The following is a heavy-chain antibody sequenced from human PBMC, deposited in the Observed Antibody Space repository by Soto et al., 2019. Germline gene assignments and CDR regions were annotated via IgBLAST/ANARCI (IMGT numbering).Heavy chain of an antibody. CDR3: AIGGFDDGPGRMDV. V-gene: IGHV3-74*01. D-gene: IGHD3-10*01. Sequence: EVQLVESGGGLLQPGGSLTLSCTASGFTFSNYWMHWVRQAPGKGLVWVSRTKSDGSGTSYTDSVKGRFTISRDNAYNTVYVQMSNLRAEDTAVYYCAIGGFDDGPGRMDVWGKGTRVLVSS. CDR2: TKSDGSGT. CDR1: GFTFSNYW. J-gene: IGHJ6*01.